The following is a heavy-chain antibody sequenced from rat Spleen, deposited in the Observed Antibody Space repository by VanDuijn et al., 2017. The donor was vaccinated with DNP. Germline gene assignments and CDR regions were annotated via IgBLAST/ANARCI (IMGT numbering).Heavy chain of an antibody. CDR2: VWSGGNT. CDR1: GFSLTNNS. V-gene: IGHV2-15*01. J-gene: IGHJ2*01. D-gene: IGHD1-1*01. Sequence: QVQLKESGPGLVQPSQTLSLTCTVSGFSLTNNSVSWVRQPPGKGLEWMGTVWSGGNTDYNSALKSRLSISRDTATSQVLLKMNSLQTADTSTYYCARDPDTTVVKGYWGQGVMVTVSS. CDR3: ARDPDTTVVKGY.